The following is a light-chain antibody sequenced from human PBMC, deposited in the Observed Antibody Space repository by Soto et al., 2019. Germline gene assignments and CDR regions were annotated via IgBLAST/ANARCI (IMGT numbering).Light chain of an antibody. CDR2: DTS. V-gene: IGLV7-46*01. J-gene: IGLJ3*02. CDR3: LLSYSGARV. Sequence: QAVVTQEXSLTVSPGGTVTLXCGSSTGAVTSGHYPYWFQQKPGQAPRTLIYDTSNKHSWTPARFSASLLGGXAALTLSGXXPEXEAEYXCLLSYSGARVFGGG. CDR1: TGAVTSGHY.